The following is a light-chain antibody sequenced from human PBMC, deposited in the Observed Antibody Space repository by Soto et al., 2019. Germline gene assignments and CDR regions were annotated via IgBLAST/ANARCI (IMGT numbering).Light chain of an antibody. CDR3: QSYDSSLSVV. CDR2: GNS. J-gene: IGLJ2*01. V-gene: IGLV1-40*01. Sequence: QSVLTQPPSVSGAPGQRDTISCTGSSSNIGAGYDVHWYQQLPGTAPKLLIYGNSNRPSGVPDRFSGSKSGTSASLAITGLHAEHEADYYCQSYDSSLSVVFGGGTKLTVL. CDR1: SSNIGAGYD.